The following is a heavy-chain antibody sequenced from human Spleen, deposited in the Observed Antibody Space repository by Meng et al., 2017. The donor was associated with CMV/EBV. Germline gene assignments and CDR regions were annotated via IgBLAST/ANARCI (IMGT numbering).Heavy chain of an antibody. CDR3: ARDQRSLLGMGMDV. CDR2: TYYRSKWYN. V-gene: IGHV6-1*01. J-gene: IGHJ6*02. D-gene: IGHD7-27*01. CDR1: GDSVSSNSAA. Sequence: SETLSLTCAISGDSVSSNSAAWNWIRQSPSIGLEWLGRTYYRSKWYNDYAVSVKSRITINPDTSKNQFSLQLNSVTPEDTAVYYCARDQRSLLGMGMDVWGQGTTVTVSS.